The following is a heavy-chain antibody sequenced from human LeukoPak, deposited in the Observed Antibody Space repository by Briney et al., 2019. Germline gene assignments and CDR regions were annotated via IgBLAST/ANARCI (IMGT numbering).Heavy chain of an antibody. Sequence: SETLSLTCTVSGGSISNCYWSWIRQPPGKGLEWIGYIYYTGSTNYNPSLKSRVTMSVDTSKNQFSLNLNSVTAADTAEYYCARAPSSAYYPYYYMDVWGKGTTVTVSS. CDR1: GGSISNCY. CDR3: ARAPSSAYYPYYYMDV. D-gene: IGHD6-19*01. J-gene: IGHJ6*03. V-gene: IGHV4-59*01. CDR2: IYYTGST.